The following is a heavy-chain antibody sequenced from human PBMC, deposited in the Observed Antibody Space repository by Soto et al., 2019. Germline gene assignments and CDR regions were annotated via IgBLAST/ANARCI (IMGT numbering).Heavy chain of an antibody. CDR2: IKQDGSEK. D-gene: IGHD6-19*01. CDR1: GFTFSSYW. Sequence: PGGSLRPSCAASGFTFSSYWMSWVRQAPGKGLEWVANIKQDGSEKYYVDSVKGRFTISRDNAKNSLYLQMNSLRAEDTAVYYCARGKYSSGWYYYFDYWGQGTLVTVSS. J-gene: IGHJ4*02. V-gene: IGHV3-7*01. CDR3: ARGKYSSGWYYYFDY.